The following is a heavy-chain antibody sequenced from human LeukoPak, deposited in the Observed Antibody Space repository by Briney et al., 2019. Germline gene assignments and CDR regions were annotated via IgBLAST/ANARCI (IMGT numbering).Heavy chain of an antibody. CDR2: INWNGGST. D-gene: IGHD6-19*01. CDR1: GFTFDDYG. V-gene: IGHV3-20*04. Sequence: GGSLRLSCAASGFTFDDYGMSWVRQAPGKGLEWVSGINWNGGSTGYADSVKGRFTISRDNAKKSLYLQMNSLRAEDTALYYCARVYSSGWLGYFDYWGQGTLVTVSS. CDR3: ARVYSSGWLGYFDY. J-gene: IGHJ4*02.